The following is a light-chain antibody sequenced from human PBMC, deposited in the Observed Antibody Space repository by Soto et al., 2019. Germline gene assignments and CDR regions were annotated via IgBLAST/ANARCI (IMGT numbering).Light chain of an antibody. CDR1: QTISSW. J-gene: IGKJ5*01. CDR3: QQRSNWPPIT. CDR2: KAS. Sequence: DIQMTQSPSTLSGSVGDRVTITCRASQTISSWLAWYQQKQGKAPKLLIYKASTLKSGVPSRFSGSGSGTDFTLTISSLEPEDFAVYYCQQRSNWPPITFGQGTRLEIK. V-gene: IGKV1-5*03.